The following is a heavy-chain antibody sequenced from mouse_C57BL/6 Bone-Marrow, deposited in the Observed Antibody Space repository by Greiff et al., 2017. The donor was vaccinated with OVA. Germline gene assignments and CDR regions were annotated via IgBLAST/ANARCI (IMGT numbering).Heavy chain of an antibody. CDR2: ILPGSGST. CDR1: GYTFTGYW. J-gene: IGHJ2*01. D-gene: IGHD4-1*01. CDR3: ARGGLTGTFDY. V-gene: IGHV1-9*01. Sequence: VQLQQSGAELMKPGASVKLSCKATGYTFTGYWIEWVKQRPGHGLEWIGEILPGSGSTNYNEKFKGKATFTADTSSNTSYMQVSRLTTEDSAIEYFARGGLTGTFDYWGQGTTLTVSS.